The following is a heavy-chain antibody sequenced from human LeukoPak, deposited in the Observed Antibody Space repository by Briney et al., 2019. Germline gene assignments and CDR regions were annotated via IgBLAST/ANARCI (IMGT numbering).Heavy chain of an antibody. CDR2: ISGSGGST. CDR1: GFTFNNYA. CDR3: AKAGEYCPDGSCYSENYYFDY. J-gene: IGHJ4*02. V-gene: IGHV3-23*01. D-gene: IGHD2-15*01. Sequence: SGGSLRLSCAASGFTFNNYAMAWVRQAPGKGLEWVSGISGSGGSTSYSVKGRFTISRDNSKNTLFLQMNRLRAEDTAIYYCAKAGEYCPDGSCYSENYYFDYWGQGTLVTVSS.